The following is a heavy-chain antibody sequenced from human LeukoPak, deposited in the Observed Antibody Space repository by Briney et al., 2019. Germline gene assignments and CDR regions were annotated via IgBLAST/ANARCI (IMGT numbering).Heavy chain of an antibody. CDR1: GFTFSAYA. CDR2: IGSDNKP. D-gene: IGHD2-15*01. CDR3: ARVRGGYCSGGSCYSAFDI. V-gene: IGHV3-23*05. Sequence: PGGSLRLSCEASGFTFSAYAMTWVRQAPGKGLEWVSSIGSDNKPHYSESVKGRFAISRDNSKSMLFLQLNSLRAEDTAVYYCARVRGGYCSGGSCYSAFDIWGQGTMVTVSS. J-gene: IGHJ3*02.